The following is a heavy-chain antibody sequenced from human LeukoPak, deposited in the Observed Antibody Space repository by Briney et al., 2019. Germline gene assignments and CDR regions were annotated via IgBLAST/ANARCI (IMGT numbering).Heavy chain of an antibody. CDR3: ARRGLSTTTSFDY. D-gene: IGHD4-4*01. J-gene: IGHJ4*02. CDR1: GYSFDEYW. V-gene: IGHV5-51*01. Sequence: GESLKISCKGSGYSFDEYWIGWVRQMPGKGLEWMGIIYPGDSDTRYSPSFQGQVTISADKSISTAYLQWSSLKASDAAMYYCARRGLSTTTSFDYWGQGTLVTVSS. CDR2: IYPGDSDT.